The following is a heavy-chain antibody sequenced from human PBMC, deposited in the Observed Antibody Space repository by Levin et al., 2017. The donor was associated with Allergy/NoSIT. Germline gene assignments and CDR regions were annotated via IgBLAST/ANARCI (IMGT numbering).Heavy chain of an antibody. CDR1: GYTFTSYG. V-gene: IGHV1-18*01. Sequence: ASVKVSCKASGYTFTSYGISWVRQAPGQGLEWMGWISAYNGNTNYAQKLQGRVTMTTDTSTSTAYMELRSLRSDDTAVYYCARRGYCSGGSCYSSFPLDYWGQGTLVTVSS. CDR3: ARRGYCSGGSCYSSFPLDY. D-gene: IGHD2-15*01. J-gene: IGHJ4*02. CDR2: ISAYNGNT.